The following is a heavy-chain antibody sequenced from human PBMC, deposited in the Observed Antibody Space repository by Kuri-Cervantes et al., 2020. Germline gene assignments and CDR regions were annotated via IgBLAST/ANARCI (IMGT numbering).Heavy chain of an antibody. Sequence: GGSLRLSCAASGFTFSSYSMNWVCQAPGKGLEGVSSISSSSRYIYYADSVKGRFTISRENSKNSLYLQMNSLRAEDQAVYYCATGTGPGIAVAVIVGRSGIVMGNWFDPWGQGTLVTVSS. CDR1: GFTFSSYS. CDR3: ATGTGPGIAVAVIVGRSGIVMGNWFDP. J-gene: IGHJ5*02. D-gene: IGHD6-13*01. V-gene: IGHV3-21*01. CDR2: ISSSSRYI.